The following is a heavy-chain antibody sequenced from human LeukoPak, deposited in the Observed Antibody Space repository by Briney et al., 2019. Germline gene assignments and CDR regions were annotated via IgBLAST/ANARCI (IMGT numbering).Heavy chain of an antibody. CDR3: ARVNYGDHDY. V-gene: IGHV4-39*01. CDR2: IYYSGST. D-gene: IGHD4-17*01. CDR1: GGSISSSSYY. J-gene: IGHJ4*02. Sequence: SETLSLTCTVSGGSISSSSYYWGWIRQPPGKGLEWIGSIYYSGSTYYNPSLKSRVTISVDTSKNQFSLKLSSVTAADTAVYYCARVNYGDHDYWGQGTLVTVSS.